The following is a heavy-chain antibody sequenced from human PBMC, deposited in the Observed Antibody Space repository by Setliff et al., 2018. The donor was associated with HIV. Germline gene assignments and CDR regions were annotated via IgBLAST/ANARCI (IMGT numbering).Heavy chain of an antibody. V-gene: IGHV4-59*01. CDR1: GGSISSYY. CDR2: IYHSGIT. D-gene: IGHD3-10*01. J-gene: IGHJ4*02. Sequence: SETLSLTCAVSGGSISSYYWSWIRQSPEKGLEWIGYIYHSGITSYNPSLKSRVTMSMDMSKNLFSLNLSSVTAADPAVYYCARIAWKQGAVGSLCDYWGQGGLVTVSS. CDR3: ARIAWKQGAVGSLCDY.